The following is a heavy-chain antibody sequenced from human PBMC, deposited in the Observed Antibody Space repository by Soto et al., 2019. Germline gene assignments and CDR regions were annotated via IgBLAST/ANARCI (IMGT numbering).Heavy chain of an antibody. J-gene: IGHJ4*01. Sequence: EVQLLESGGGLVQPGGSLRLSCAASGFTFSSYAMSWVRQAPGKGLEWVSAISGSGGSTYYADSVKGRFTISRDNSQNTLDLQMKRLRAEDTGVYYCAKANTYYHESRGYYVELWGQGTLVTVSS. V-gene: IGHV3-23*01. CDR2: ISGSGGST. CDR1: GFTFSSYA. CDR3: AKANTYYHESRGYYVEL. D-gene: IGHD3-22*01.